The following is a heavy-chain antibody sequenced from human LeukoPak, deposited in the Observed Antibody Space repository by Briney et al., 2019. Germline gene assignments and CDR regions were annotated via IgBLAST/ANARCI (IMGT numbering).Heavy chain of an antibody. CDR3: VKALTDDAFDI. CDR1: GFTFSTFP. Sequence: PGGSLRLSCSASGFTFSTFPMHWVRQAPGKGLEYFSAISRNGDTTYYADSVKGRFTISRDNSKNTLYLQMSSLRPEDTAVYYRVKALTDDAFDIWGQGTMVTVSS. J-gene: IGHJ3*02. V-gene: IGHV3-64D*06. CDR2: ISRNGDTT.